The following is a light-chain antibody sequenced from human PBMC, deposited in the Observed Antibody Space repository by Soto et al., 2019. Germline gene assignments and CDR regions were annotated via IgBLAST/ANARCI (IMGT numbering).Light chain of an antibody. CDR2: SAS. V-gene: IGKV1-8*01. J-gene: IGKJ2*01. Sequence: AIRMTQSPSSFSASTGDRVTITCRASQDISTSLAWYQQKPGKAPKLLIYSASSLQSGVPANFSGSGSGTDFTLTISRLQSEDFATYYCQQYYSYPYTFVQGSKVEIK. CDR1: QDISTS. CDR3: QQYYSYPYT.